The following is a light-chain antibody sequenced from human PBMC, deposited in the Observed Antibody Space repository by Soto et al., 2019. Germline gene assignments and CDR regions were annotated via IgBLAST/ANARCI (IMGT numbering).Light chain of an antibody. CDR2: KAS. Sequence: DIQMTQSPSTLSGSVGDRVTITCRASQTISNWLAWYQQKPGKAPKLLIYKASTLKSGVPSRFSGSGSGTEFSLTISSLQPEDFATYYCQQYNAYPWTFGQGTKVDIK. CDR3: QQYNAYPWT. V-gene: IGKV1-5*03. CDR1: QTISNW. J-gene: IGKJ1*01.